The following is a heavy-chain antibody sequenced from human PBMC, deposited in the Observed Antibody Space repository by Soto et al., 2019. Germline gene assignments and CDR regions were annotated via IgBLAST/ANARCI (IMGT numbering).Heavy chain of an antibody. V-gene: IGHV3-9*01. Sequence: GGSLRLSCAASGFTFDDYAMHWVRQAPGKGLEWVSGISWNSGSIDYADSVKGRFTISRDNAKNTLSLQMNSLRGEDTAIYYCASYRYSSSPYYFDYWGQGALVTVS. CDR1: GFTFDDYA. D-gene: IGHD6-13*01. J-gene: IGHJ4*02. CDR3: ASYRYSSSPYYFDY. CDR2: ISWNSGSI.